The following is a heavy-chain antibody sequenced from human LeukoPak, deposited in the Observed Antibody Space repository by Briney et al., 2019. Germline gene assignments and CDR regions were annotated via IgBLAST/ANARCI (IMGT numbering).Heavy chain of an antibody. D-gene: IGHD1-26*01. CDR2: ISYDGSNK. CDR3: AKGSTGSFDY. Sequence: GRSLRLSCAASGFTFSSYGMHWVRQAPGKGLEWVVVISYDGSNKYYADSVNGRFTISRDNSKNTLYLQMNSLRAEDTDVYYCAKGSTGSFDYWGQGTLVTVSS. CDR1: GFTFSSYG. V-gene: IGHV3-30*18. J-gene: IGHJ4*02.